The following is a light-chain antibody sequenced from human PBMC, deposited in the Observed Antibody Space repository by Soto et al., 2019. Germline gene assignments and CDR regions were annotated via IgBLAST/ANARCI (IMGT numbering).Light chain of an antibody. Sequence: IVMTQSPATLSVSPGDRVTLSCRSSQPVNNNLAWYQHKPGQAPRLLIYGASTRATGISARFSGGGSETDFTLTISGLQSEDSAVYFCQQYNNWPFSFGQGTRLEIK. CDR1: QPVNNN. CDR2: GAS. CDR3: QQYNNWPFS. J-gene: IGKJ5*01. V-gene: IGKV3-15*01.